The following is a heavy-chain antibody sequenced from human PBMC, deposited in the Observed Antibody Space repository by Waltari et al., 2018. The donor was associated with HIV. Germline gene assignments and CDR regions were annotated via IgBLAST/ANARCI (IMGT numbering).Heavy chain of an antibody. V-gene: IGHV3-21*01. CDR1: GFTFSSNN. CDR3: ARGIGSTSCYYDY. J-gene: IGHJ4*02. Sequence: EVQLVESGGGLVKPGGSLSLSGAASGFTFSSNNMNWVRQAPGKGLEWVSSISSTSSYIYYADSVKGRFTISRDNAKNSLYLQMNSLRAEDTAVYYCARGIGSTSCYYDYWGQGTLVTVSS. D-gene: IGHD2-2*01. CDR2: ISSTSSYI.